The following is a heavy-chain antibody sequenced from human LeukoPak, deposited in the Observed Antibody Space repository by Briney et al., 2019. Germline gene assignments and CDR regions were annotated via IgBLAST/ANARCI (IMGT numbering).Heavy chain of an antibody. D-gene: IGHD3-10*01. Sequence: GWSLTVARAASGVTFSSYSMNWVRQAPEKGLEWVSSISSSSSYIYYADSVKGRFTISRDNAKNSLYLQMNSLRAEDTAVYYCAGGAVRGVISVWFDPWGQGTLVTVSS. V-gene: IGHV3-21*01. J-gene: IGHJ5*02. CDR3: AGGAVRGVISVWFDP. CDR2: ISSSSSYI. CDR1: GVTFSSYS.